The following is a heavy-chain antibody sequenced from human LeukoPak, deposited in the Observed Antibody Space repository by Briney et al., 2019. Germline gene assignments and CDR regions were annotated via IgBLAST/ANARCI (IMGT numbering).Heavy chain of an antibody. V-gene: IGHV3-23*01. CDR1: GFTFSSYA. CDR3: AKDRVDTAMPNWFDP. Sequence: GGSLRFSCAASGFTFSSYAMSWVRQAPGKGLEWVSAISGSGGSTYYADSVKGRFTISRDNSKNTLYLQMNSLRAEDTAVYYCAKDRVDTAMPNWFDPWGQGTLVTVSS. J-gene: IGHJ5*02. D-gene: IGHD5-18*01. CDR2: ISGSGGST.